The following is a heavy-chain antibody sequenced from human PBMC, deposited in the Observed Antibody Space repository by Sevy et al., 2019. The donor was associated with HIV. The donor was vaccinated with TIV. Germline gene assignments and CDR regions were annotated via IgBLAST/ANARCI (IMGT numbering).Heavy chain of an antibody. D-gene: IGHD6-13*01. J-gene: IGHJ3*02. CDR3: ARDRWPYSRDLASAFDI. Sequence: ASVKVSCKASGYTFTGYYMHWVRQAPGQGLEWMGRINPNSGGTNYAQKFQGRVTMTRDTSISTAYMGLSRLRSDDTAVYYCARDRWPYSRDLASAFDIWGQGTMVTVSS. CDR2: INPNSGGT. CDR1: GYTFTGYY. V-gene: IGHV1-2*06.